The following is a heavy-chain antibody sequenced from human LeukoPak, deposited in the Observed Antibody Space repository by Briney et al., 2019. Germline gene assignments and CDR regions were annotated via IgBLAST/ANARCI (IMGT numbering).Heavy chain of an antibody. J-gene: IGHJ4*02. CDR1: GYPFIGNY. D-gene: IGHD3-22*01. CDR3: ASLSYYDLSGYFY. CDR2: INPNSGGT. Sequence: ASVKVSCKASGYPFIGNYIHWVRQAPGQGLEWMGWINPNSGGTQYSQKFQGRVALTRDTSITTGYMELSGLTSDDTAVYYCASLSYYDLSGYFYWGQGTLVTVSS. V-gene: IGHV1-2*02.